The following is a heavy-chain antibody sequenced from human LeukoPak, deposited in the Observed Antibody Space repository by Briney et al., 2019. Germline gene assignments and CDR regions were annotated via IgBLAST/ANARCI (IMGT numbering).Heavy chain of an antibody. J-gene: IGHJ3*02. D-gene: IGHD3-22*01. V-gene: IGHV3-30-3*01. CDR2: ISYDGSNK. CDR3: AREVRGFAFDI. CDR1: GFTFSSYA. Sequence: GGSLRLSCAASGFTFSSYAMHGVCEAPGKGLEGVAVISYDGSNKYYADSVKGRFTISRDNSKNTLYLQMNSLRAEDTAVYYCAREVRGFAFDIWGQGTMVTVSS.